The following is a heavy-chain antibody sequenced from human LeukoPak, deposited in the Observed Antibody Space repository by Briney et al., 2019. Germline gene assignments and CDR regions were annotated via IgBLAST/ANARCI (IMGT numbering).Heavy chain of an antibody. V-gene: IGHV4-39*01. CDR2: IYYSGST. D-gene: IGHD3-22*01. Sequence: PSETLSLTCTVSGGSISSSSYYWGWIRQPPGKGLEWIASIYYSGSTYYNPSLKSRVTISVDTSKNQFSLKLSSVTAADTAVYYSARRTISSIYYDSSGYFDYWGQGTLVTVSS. J-gene: IGHJ4*02. CDR1: GGSISSSSYY. CDR3: ARRTISSIYYDSSGYFDY.